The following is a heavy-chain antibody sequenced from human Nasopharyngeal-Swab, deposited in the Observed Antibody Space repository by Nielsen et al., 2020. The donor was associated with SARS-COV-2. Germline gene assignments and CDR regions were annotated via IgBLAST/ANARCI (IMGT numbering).Heavy chain of an antibody. V-gene: IGHV3-21*01. CDR2: ISTTNGSM. Sequence: GESLKISCAASGFSFSTYNMNWVRQAPGKGLEWVSSISTTNGSMDYADSVRGRFTISRDNAKNSLFLQMNNLRAEDTAVYYCARGLVYHTLLYWGQGTLVTVS. CDR3: ARGLVYHTLLY. D-gene: IGHD3-3*01. CDR1: GFSFSTYN. J-gene: IGHJ4*02.